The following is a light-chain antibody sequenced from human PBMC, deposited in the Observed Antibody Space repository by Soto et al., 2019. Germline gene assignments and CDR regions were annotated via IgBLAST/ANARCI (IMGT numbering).Light chain of an antibody. CDR2: DAS. Sequence: EIVLTQSPGTLALSSGERATLSCRASQSVGSDYLSWYQQKPGQAPRLVISDASRRATGIPDRFSGSGSGTDFTLTISRLEPEDFALYYCHQYGSSPDTFGQGTKLQIK. J-gene: IGKJ2*01. CDR3: HQYGSSPDT. V-gene: IGKV3-20*01. CDR1: QSVGSDY.